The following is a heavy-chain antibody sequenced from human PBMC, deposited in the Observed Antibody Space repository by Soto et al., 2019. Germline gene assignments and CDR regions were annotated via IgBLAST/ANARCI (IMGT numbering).Heavy chain of an antibody. CDR3: ARHPDSSSWPIDY. CDR1: GGSISSSSYY. D-gene: IGHD6-13*01. CDR2: IYYSGST. V-gene: IGHV4-39*01. Sequence: QLQLQESGPGLVKPSETLSLTCTVSGGSISSSSYYWGWIRQPPGKGLEWIGSIYYSGSTYYNPSLKSRVTISVDTSKNQFSLKLSSVTAADTAVYYCARHPDSSSWPIDYWGQGTLVTVSS. J-gene: IGHJ4*02.